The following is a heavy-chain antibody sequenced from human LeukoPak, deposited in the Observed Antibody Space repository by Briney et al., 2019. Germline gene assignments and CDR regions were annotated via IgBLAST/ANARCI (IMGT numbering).Heavy chain of an antibody. J-gene: IGHJ6*03. CDR2: IRYDGSNK. V-gene: IGHV3-30*02. D-gene: IGHD3-10*01. CDR1: GFTFSSYG. Sequence: GGSLRLSCAASGFTFSSYGMHWVRQAPGKGLEWVAFIRYDGSNKYYADSVKGRFTISRDNSKNTLYLQMNSLRAEDTAVYYCAKCFMVRGVMIYYYYYMDVWGKGTTVTVSS. CDR3: AKCFMVRGVMIYYYYYMDV.